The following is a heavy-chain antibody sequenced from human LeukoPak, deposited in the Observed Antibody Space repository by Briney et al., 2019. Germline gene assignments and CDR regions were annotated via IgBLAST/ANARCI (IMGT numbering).Heavy chain of an antibody. Sequence: KTGGSLRLSCAASGFTFSDYYMSWIRQPPGKGLEWVLYISSSGGNIYYADSVKGRFTISRDNAKNSLSLEMNSLRVEDTGVYYCARGTTGTTVAYGYSLDSWGQGTLVTVSS. V-gene: IGHV3-11*01. J-gene: IGHJ4*02. CDR1: GFTFSDYY. CDR2: ISSSGGNI. CDR3: ARGTTGTTVAYGYSLDS. D-gene: IGHD1-7*01.